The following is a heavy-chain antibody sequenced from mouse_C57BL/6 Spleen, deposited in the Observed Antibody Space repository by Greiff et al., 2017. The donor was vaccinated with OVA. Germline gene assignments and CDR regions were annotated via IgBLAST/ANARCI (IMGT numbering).Heavy chain of an antibody. CDR3: AIGGAYYGSSGFAY. CDR1: GYAFSSYW. V-gene: IGHV1-80*01. D-gene: IGHD1-1*01. Sequence: QVQLQQSGAELVKPGASVKISCKASGYAFSSYWMNWVKQRPGKGLEWIGQIYPGDGDTNYNGKFKGKATLTADKSSSTAYMQLSSLTSEDSAVYFCAIGGAYYGSSGFAYWGQGTLVTVSA. CDR2: IYPGDGDT. J-gene: IGHJ3*01.